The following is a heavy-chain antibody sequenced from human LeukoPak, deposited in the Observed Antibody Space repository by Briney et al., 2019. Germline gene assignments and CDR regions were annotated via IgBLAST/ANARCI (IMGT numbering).Heavy chain of an antibody. CDR2: ISSNGGIT. J-gene: IGHJ4*02. Sequence: GGSLRLSCAASGFTFSSYAMHWVRQAPGKGLEYVSAISSNGGITYYANSVKGRFTISRDNSKNTLYLQMGSLRAEDMAVYYCARDRSGSYLQSYFDYWGQGTLVTVSS. CDR1: GFTFSSYA. D-gene: IGHD3-10*01. V-gene: IGHV3-64*01. CDR3: ARDRSGSYLQSYFDY.